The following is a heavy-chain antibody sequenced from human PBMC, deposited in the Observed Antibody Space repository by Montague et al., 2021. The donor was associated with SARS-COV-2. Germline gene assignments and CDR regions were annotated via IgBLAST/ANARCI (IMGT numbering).Heavy chain of an antibody. CDR1: GFPFSVYG. Sequence: SLRLSCAASGFPFSVYGVHWVRQAPGKGLEWVALIGHDGTFIRYADSVKGRFTISRDNSKNTLYLQMYSLRAEDTAMYFCARDLGMGSYFDYWGQGTLVTVSS. D-gene: IGHD6-13*01. V-gene: IGHV3-33*01. CDR2: IGHDGTFI. J-gene: IGHJ4*02. CDR3: ARDLGMGSYFDY.